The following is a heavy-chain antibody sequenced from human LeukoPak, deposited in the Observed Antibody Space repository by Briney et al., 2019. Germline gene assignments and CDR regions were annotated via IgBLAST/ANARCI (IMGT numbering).Heavy chain of an antibody. CDR2: IYSGGST. D-gene: IGHD3-10*01. Sequence: GGSLRLPCAASGFTVSSNYMSWVRQAPGKGLEWVSVIYSGGSTYYADSVKGRFTISRDNSKNTLYLQMNSLRAEDTAVYYCARGPLPGGGWFDPWGQGTLVTVSS. J-gene: IGHJ5*02. CDR1: GFTVSSNY. CDR3: ARGPLPGGGWFDP. V-gene: IGHV3-66*01.